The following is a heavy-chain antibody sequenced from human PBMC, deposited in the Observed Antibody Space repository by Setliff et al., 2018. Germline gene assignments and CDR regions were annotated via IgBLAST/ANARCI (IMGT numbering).Heavy chain of an antibody. D-gene: IGHD1-1*01. CDR2: IHYRGTT. CDR3: ARTGTYRYFDS. CDR1: GDSISSRHYY. J-gene: IGHJ4*02. V-gene: IGHV4-39*01. Sequence: KTSETLSLTCTVSGDSISSRHYYWGWIRQPPGKGLEWIGRIHYRGTTYSNVSLASRLTISVDTSKNQFSLKLTSVTASDTAVYYCARTGTYRYFDSWGRGTRVTVSS.